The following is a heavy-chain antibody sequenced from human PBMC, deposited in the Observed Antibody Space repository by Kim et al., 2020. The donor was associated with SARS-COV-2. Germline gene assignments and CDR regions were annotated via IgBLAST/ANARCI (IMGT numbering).Heavy chain of an antibody. V-gene: IGHV1-18*01. CDR3: VRDYGGEDYYYYDAMDV. Sequence: ASVKVSCKASGYTFTSYGISWVRQAPGQGLEWMGWISAYNGNKNYAQKLQGRVTMTTDTSTSTAYMELRSLRTDDTAVYYCVRDYGGEDYYYYDAMDVWGQGTTVTVSS. D-gene: IGHD3-10*01. CDR2: ISAYNGNK. J-gene: IGHJ6*02. CDR1: GYTFTSYG.